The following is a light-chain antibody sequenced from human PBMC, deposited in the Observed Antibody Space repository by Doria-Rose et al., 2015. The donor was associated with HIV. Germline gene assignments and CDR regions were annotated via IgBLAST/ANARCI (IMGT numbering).Light chain of an antibody. V-gene: IGKV4-1*01. CDR2: WAS. Sequence: DIQMTQSPESLGMSLGEMATLNCKSNQSLLYTSKNYLAWYQQKPGHPPKLLIDWASTRQSGVRARFSGSGSGTDFTLTISSLEAEDVAVYYCQQYYDTPSFGPGTTVDIE. J-gene: IGKJ3*01. CDR3: QQYYDTPS. CDR1: QSLLYTSKNY.